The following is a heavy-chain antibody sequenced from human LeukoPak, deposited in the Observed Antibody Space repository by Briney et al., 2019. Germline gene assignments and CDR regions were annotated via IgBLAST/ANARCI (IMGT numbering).Heavy chain of an antibody. CDR2: ISSSSSYI. Sequence: PGGSLRLSCAASGFTLGSYSMSWVRQAPGKGLEWVSSISSSSSYIYYADSMKGRFTISRDNAKNSLYLQMNSLRVEDTAVYYCARGHSGYNEGPFDDWGQGTLVTVSP. CDR1: GFTLGSYS. CDR3: ARGHSGYNEGPFDD. D-gene: IGHD5-12*01. J-gene: IGHJ4*02. V-gene: IGHV3-21*01.